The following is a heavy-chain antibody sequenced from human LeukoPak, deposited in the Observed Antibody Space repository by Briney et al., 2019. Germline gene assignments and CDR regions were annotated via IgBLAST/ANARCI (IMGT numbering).Heavy chain of an antibody. D-gene: IGHD3-10*01. CDR3: ARVFELGVRGDDAFDI. J-gene: IGHJ3*02. CDR1: GYSFTSYW. Sequence: GESLKISCKGSGYSFTSYWIGWVRQMPGKGLEWMGIIYPGDSDTRYSPSFQGQVTISADKSISTVYLQWSSLKASDTAMYYCARVFELGVRGDDAFDIWGQGTMVTVSS. CDR2: IYPGDSDT. V-gene: IGHV5-51*01.